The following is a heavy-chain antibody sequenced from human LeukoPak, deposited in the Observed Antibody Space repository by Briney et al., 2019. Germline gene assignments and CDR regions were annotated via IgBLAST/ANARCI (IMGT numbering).Heavy chain of an antibody. J-gene: IGHJ4*02. CDR3: ARARYDFRFDY. CDR1: GGSISSYY. D-gene: IGHD2-15*01. V-gene: IGHV4-59*01. CDR2: IYYSGST. Sequence: SETLSLTCTVSGGSISSYYWSWIRQPPGKGLEWIGYIYYSGSTNYNPSLKSRVTISVDTSKNQFSLKLSSVTAADTAVYYCARARYDFRFDYWGQGTLVTVSS.